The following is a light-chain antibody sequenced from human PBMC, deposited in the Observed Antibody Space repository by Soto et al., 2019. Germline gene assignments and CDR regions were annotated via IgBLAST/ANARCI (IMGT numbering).Light chain of an antibody. J-gene: IGKJ3*01. CDR2: GAS. Sequence: EIVLTQSPGTLPLSPGERATLSCRASQSVSSSYLAWYQQKPGQAPRLLIYGASSRATGIPDRFSGSGSGTDFTLTISRLEPEDFAVYYCQQYGSSVTFGPGTRWIS. CDR3: QQYGSSVT. CDR1: QSVSSSY. V-gene: IGKV3-20*01.